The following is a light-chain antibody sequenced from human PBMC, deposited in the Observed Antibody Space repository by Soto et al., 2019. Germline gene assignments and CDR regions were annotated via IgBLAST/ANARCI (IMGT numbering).Light chain of an antibody. Sequence: DIQMTQSPSSLSASIGDRVTISCRASQDITTYLNWYQQKPGKAPKLLIYAASTLHGGVPSRFSGSGSGTVFTLSIKNVQPEDFAIYYCQQSSSTRWTFGQGTKVEVK. J-gene: IGKJ1*01. CDR3: QQSSSTRWT. CDR2: AAS. V-gene: IGKV1-39*01. CDR1: QDITTY.